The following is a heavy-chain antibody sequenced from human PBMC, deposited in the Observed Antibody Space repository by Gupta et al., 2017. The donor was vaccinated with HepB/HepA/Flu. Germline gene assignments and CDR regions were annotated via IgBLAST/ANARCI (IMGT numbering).Heavy chain of an antibody. CDR1: GGSFSGYY. J-gene: IGHJ5*02. Sequence: QVQLQQWGAGLLKPSETLSLTCAVYGGSFSGYYWSWIRQPPGKGLEWIGEINHSGSTNYNPSLKSRVTISVDTSKNQFSLKLSSVTAADTAVYYCARGLGRITIFGVVTGNWFDPWGQGTLVTVSS. CDR2: INHSGST. D-gene: IGHD3-3*01. CDR3: ARGLGRITIFGVVTGNWFDP. V-gene: IGHV4-34*01.